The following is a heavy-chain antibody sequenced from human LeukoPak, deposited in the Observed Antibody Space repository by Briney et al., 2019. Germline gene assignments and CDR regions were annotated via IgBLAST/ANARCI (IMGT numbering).Heavy chain of an antibody. Sequence: SVKVSCKASGGTFSSYAISWVRQAPGQGLEWMGGIIPIFGTANYAQKFQGRVTMTEDTSTDTAYMELSSLRSEDTAVYYCATDNSGSYKMDYWGQGTLVTVSS. CDR1: GGTFSSYA. CDR3: ATDNSGSYKMDY. CDR2: IIPIFGTA. J-gene: IGHJ4*02. D-gene: IGHD1-26*01. V-gene: IGHV1-69*06.